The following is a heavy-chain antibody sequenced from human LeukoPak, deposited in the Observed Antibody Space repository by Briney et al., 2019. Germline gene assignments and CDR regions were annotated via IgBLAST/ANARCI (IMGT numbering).Heavy chain of an antibody. J-gene: IGHJ4*02. Sequence: SGPTLVKHTETLTLTCSFSGFYLRSDGVGVGWIRQPPGKALEWLAFIFWDDNQPYTPSLKTRLTITKATSKPQVVLTMTNMDPVHTATYYCAHRGMLFAVVITFDSWSQGTLVTVSS. CDR2: IFWDDNQ. CDR3: AHRGMLFAVVITFDS. D-gene: IGHD3-3*01. V-gene: IGHV2-5*02. CDR1: GFYLRSDGVG.